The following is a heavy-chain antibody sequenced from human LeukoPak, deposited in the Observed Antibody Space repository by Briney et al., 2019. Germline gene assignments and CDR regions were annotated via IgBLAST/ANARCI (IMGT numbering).Heavy chain of an antibody. CDR3: ARATGTWGHDGFDI. Sequence: ASVKVSCKAYGYTFMSHGISWVRQAPGQGLEWMGWISGSSSNTNYAQRLQGRVTMTTDTSPTTAYMELRSLRSDDTAVYYCARATGTWGHDGFDIWGQGTMVTVSS. CDR1: GYTFMSHG. CDR2: ISGSSSNT. J-gene: IGHJ3*02. V-gene: IGHV1-18*01. D-gene: IGHD3-16*01.